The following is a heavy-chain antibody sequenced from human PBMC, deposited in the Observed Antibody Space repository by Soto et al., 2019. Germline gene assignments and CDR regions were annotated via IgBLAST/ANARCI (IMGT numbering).Heavy chain of an antibody. CDR2: ISGGGGDT. CDR1: GFTFSTYG. CDR3: AKTQQWGLPLSGGMDV. Sequence: EVQLLESGGGLVQPRGSLRLSCAASGFTFSTYGMSWVRQAPGKGLEWVSVISGGGGDTYYAGSVKGRFTISRDNSKNTVYLELNSLRAEDTAVYYWAKTQQWGLPLSGGMDVWGQGTTVTVSS. J-gene: IGHJ6*02. V-gene: IGHV3-23*01. D-gene: IGHD6-19*01.